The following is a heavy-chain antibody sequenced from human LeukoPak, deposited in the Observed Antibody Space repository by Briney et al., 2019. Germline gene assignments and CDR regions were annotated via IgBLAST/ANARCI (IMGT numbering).Heavy chain of an antibody. D-gene: IGHD2-2*01. V-gene: IGHV4-59*08. CDR3: ASRNTVVPAADYYYYMDV. J-gene: IGHJ6*03. CDR1: GGSISSYY. Sequence: MTSETLSLTCTVSGGSISSYYWSWIRQPPGKGLEWIGYIYYSGSTNYNPSLKSRVTISVDTSKNQFSLKLSSVTAADTAVYYCASRNTVVPAADYYYYMDVWGKGTTVTVSS. CDR2: IYYSGST.